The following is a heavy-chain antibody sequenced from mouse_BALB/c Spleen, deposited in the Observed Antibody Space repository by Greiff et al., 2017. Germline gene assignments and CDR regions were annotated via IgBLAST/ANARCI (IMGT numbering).Heavy chain of an antibody. V-gene: IGHV5-17*02. D-gene: IGHD4-1*01. CDR2: ISSGSSTI. CDR3: ARGGSGGDYYAMDY. CDR1: GFTFSSFG. Sequence: DVQLVESGGGLVQPGGSRKLSCAASGFTFSSFGMHWVRQAPEKGLEWVAYISSGSSTIYYADTVKGRFTISRDNPKNTLFLQMTSLRSEDTAMYYCARGGSGGDYYAMDYWGQGTSVTVSS. J-gene: IGHJ4*01.